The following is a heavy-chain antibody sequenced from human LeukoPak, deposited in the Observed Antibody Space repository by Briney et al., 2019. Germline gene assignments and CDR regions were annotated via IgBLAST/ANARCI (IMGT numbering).Heavy chain of an antibody. D-gene: IGHD5-18*01. V-gene: IGHV3-30*02. CDR1: GFTFSSYG. J-gene: IGHJ4*02. CDR3: AKGIQLWRIVAFDY. Sequence: GGSLRLSCAASGFTFSSYGMHWVRQAPGKGLEWVAFIRYDGSNKYYADSVRGRFTISRDNPKNTLYLQMNSLRAEDTAVYYCAKGIQLWRIVAFDYWGQGTLVTVSS. CDR2: IRYDGSNK.